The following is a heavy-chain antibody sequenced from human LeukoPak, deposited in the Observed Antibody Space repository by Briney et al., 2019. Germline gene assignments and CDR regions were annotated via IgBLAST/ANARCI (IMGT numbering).Heavy chain of an antibody. J-gene: IGHJ4*02. CDR2: ISYDGSNK. CDR1: GFTFSSYG. CDR3: AKAYSSSSGDY. V-gene: IGHV3-30*18. D-gene: IGHD6-6*01. Sequence: GGSLRLSCAASGFTFSSYGMHWVRQAPGKGLEWVAVISYDGSNKYYADSVKGRFTISRDNSKNTLYLQMNGLRAEDTAVYYCAKAYSSSSGDYWGQGTLVTVSS.